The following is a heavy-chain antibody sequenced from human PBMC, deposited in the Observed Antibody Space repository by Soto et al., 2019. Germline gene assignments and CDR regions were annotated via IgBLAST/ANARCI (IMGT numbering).Heavy chain of an antibody. J-gene: IGHJ5*02. Sequence: QVQLVQSGAEVKKPGSSVKVSCKASGGTFSSYTISWVRQAPGQGLEWKGRIIPILGIANYAQKFQGRATITAGKSTSTAYMELSSLRSEDTAVYYCARDHRTAAGTWYNWFDPWGQGTLVNVSS. CDR3: ARDHRTAAGTWYNWFDP. CDR2: IIPILGIA. D-gene: IGHD6-13*01. CDR1: GGTFSSYT. V-gene: IGHV1-69*08.